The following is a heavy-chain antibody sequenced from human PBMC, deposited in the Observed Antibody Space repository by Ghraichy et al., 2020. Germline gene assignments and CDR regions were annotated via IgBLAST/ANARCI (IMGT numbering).Heavy chain of an antibody. CDR3: ARDGLAYCGGDCYENWFDP. CDR2: ISSSSSTI. CDR1: GFTFSSYS. Sequence: GGSLRLSCAASGFTFSSYSMNWVRQAPGKGLEWVSYISSSSSTIYYADSVKGRFTISRENAKNSLYLQMNSLRDEDTAVYYCARDGLAYCGGDCYENWFDPWGQGTLVTVSS. V-gene: IGHV3-48*02. D-gene: IGHD2-21*02. J-gene: IGHJ5*02.